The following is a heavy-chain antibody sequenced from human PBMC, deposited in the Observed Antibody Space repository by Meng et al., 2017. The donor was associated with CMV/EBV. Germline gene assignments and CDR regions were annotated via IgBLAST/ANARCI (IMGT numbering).Heavy chain of an antibody. CDR2: ISSSSSYI. Sequence: GESLKISCAASGFTFSSYSMNWVRQAPGKGLEWVSYISSSSSYIYYADSVKGRFTISRDNAKNSLYLQMNSLRAEDTAVYYCARDGGYSSGWYPPQLSYYYYYGMDVWGQGTTVTVSS. J-gene: IGHJ6*02. V-gene: IGHV3-21*01. CDR3: ARDGGYSSGWYPPQLSYYYYYGMDV. CDR1: GFTFSSYS. D-gene: IGHD6-19*01.